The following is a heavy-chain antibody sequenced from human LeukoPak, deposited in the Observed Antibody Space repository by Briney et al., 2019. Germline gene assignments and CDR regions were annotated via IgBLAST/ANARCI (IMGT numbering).Heavy chain of an antibody. J-gene: IGHJ6*03. CDR3: ARESTQQLVPRHINYYYYYMDV. D-gene: IGHD6-13*01. CDR2: IYYSGST. Sequence: PSETLSLTCTVSGGSISSSSYYWGWIRQPPGKGLEWVGSIYYSGSTYYNPSLKSRVTISVDTSKNQFSLKLSSVTAADTAVYYCARESTQQLVPRHINYYYYYMDVWGKGTTVTVSS. CDR1: GGSISSSSYY. V-gene: IGHV4-39*07.